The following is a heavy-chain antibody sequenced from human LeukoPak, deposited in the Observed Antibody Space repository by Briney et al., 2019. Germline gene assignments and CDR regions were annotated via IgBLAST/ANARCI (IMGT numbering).Heavy chain of an antibody. CDR3: AKVRHDHVWGRLDY. CDR2: INTDGTNT. V-gene: IGHV3-74*01. Sequence: PGGSLRLSCAASGFSFRSYWMHWVRQAPGKGLVWVSRINTDGTNTGYADSVKGRFTISRDNAKNTLYLQMNSLRAEDTAVYYCAKVRHDHVWGRLDYWGQGTLVTVSS. D-gene: IGHD3-16*01. J-gene: IGHJ4*02. CDR1: GFSFRSYW.